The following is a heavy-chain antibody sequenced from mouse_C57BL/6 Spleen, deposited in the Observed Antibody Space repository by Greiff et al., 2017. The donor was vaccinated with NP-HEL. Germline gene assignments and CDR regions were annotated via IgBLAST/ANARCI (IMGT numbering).Heavy chain of an antibody. V-gene: IGHV1-18*01. CDR3: ARGYYYGSSYGGFAY. CDR1: GYTFTDYN. D-gene: IGHD1-1*01. J-gene: IGHJ3*01. CDR2: INPNNGGT. Sequence: VQLQQSGPELVKPGASVKIPCKASGYTFTDYNMDWVKQSHGKSLEWIGDINPNNGGTIYNQKFKGKATLTVDKSSSTAYMELRSLTSEDTAVYYCARGYYYGSSYGGFAYWGQGTLVTVSA.